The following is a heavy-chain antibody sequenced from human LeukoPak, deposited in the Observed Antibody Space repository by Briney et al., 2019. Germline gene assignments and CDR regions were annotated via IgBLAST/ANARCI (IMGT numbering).Heavy chain of an antibody. V-gene: IGHV1-18*01. J-gene: IGHJ5*02. D-gene: IGHD6-6*01. CDR1: GYTFTSYC. Sequence: GASVKVSCKASGYTFTSYCISWVRQAPGQGLEWMGWISAYNGNTNYAQKLQGRVTMTTDTSTSTAYMELRGLRSDDTAVYYCARGRVISSSSPSNWFDPWGKENLVTVSS. CDR2: ISAYNGNT. CDR3: ARGRVISSSSPSNWFDP.